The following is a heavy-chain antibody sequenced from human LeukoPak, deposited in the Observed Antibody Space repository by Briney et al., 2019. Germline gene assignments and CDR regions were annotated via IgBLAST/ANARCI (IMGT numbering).Heavy chain of an antibody. J-gene: IGHJ3*02. CDR3: ASLGYRSSTSCQGVAFDI. CDR1: GFTFSSYS. Sequence: GGSLRLSCAASGFTFSSYSMNWVRQAPGKGLEWVSSISSSSSYIYYADSVKGRFTISRDNAKNSLYLQMNSLRAEDTAVYYCASLGYRSSTSCQGVAFDIWGQGTMVTVSS. CDR2: ISSSSSYI. D-gene: IGHD2-2*01. V-gene: IGHV3-21*01.